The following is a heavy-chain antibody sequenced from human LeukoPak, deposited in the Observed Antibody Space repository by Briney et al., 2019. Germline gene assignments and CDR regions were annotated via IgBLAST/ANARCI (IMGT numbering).Heavy chain of an antibody. Sequence: GESLRLSCAASGFSFGSYSMNWVRPAPGKGLEWVSFISTSSIYIYYTESLNGRFTVSRDNARNSLYLQMNSLRAEDTAVYYCARDQDWNDRGGLDYWGQGTLVTVSS. D-gene: IGHD1-1*01. J-gene: IGHJ4*02. V-gene: IGHV3-21*01. CDR1: GFSFGSYS. CDR2: ISTSSIYI. CDR3: ARDQDWNDRGGLDY.